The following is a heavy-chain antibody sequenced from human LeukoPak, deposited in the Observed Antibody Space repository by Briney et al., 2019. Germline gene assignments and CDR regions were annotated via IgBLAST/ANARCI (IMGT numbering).Heavy chain of an antibody. J-gene: IGHJ6*02. CDR3: ARDIASSWYYYYGMDV. D-gene: IGHD6-13*01. CDR2: LDLNSGRI. Sequence: SGGSLRLSCAVSGFTSQNYAIHWVRQGPGKGLEWVSGLDLNSGRIDYADSVKGRLTLSRDNAKNSLYLQMNSLRAEDTALYYCARDIASSWYYYYGMDVWGQGTTVTVSS. V-gene: IGHV3-9*02. CDR1: GFTSQNYA.